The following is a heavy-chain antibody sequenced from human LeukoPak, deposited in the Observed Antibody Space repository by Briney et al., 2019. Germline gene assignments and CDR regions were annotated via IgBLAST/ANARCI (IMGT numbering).Heavy chain of an antibody. D-gene: IGHD3-22*01. Sequence: GGSLRLSCAASGFTFSSYAMSWVRKAPGKGLEWVSGISGSGDNTYYADSVKGRFTISRDNSKNTLYVQVNSLGTEGTAAYYCAKGSYYDSSGSFYFDYWGQGTLVTVSS. CDR2: ISGSGDNT. V-gene: IGHV3-23*01. J-gene: IGHJ4*02. CDR3: AKGSYYDSSGSFYFDY. CDR1: GFTFSSYA.